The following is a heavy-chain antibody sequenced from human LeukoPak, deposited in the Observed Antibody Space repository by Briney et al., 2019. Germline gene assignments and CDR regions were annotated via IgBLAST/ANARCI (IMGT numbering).Heavy chain of an antibody. J-gene: IGHJ4*02. CDR3: ARGGYCSGGSCYRGFDS. V-gene: IGHV3-74*03. CDR2: INSDGSIT. D-gene: IGHD2-15*01. Sequence: GGSLRLSCAASGFTFSNYWMQWVRQAPGKGLVWVSRINSDGSITTYAGSVKGRFTVSRDNAKNTLFLQMNSLRDEDTAVYYCARGGYCSGGSCYRGFDSWGRGTLVTVSS. CDR1: GFTFSNYW.